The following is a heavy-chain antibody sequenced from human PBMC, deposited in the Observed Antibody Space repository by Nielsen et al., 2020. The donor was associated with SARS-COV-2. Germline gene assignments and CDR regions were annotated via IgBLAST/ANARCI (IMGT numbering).Heavy chain of an antibody. CDR1: GYTFTSYG. D-gene: IGHD3-22*01. Sequence: ASVKVSCKASGYTFTSYGVSWVRQAPGQGLEWMGWLSVYNGNTNYVQKLQGRVTMTTDTSTRTAYMELRSLRSDDTAVYYCARGYDSTGYYDYDYWGQGTLVTVSS. J-gene: IGHJ4*02. CDR2: LSVYNGNT. V-gene: IGHV1-18*01. CDR3: ARGYDSTGYYDYDY.